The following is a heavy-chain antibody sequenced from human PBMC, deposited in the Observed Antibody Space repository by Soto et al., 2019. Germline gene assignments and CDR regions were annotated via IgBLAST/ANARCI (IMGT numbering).Heavy chain of an antibody. CDR3: ARHGGDGSGSYYNPYDAFDI. V-gene: IGHV4-59*08. J-gene: IGHJ3*02. CDR1: GGSISSYY. CDR2: IYYSGST. Sequence: SETLSLTCTVSGGSISSYYWSWIRQPPGKGLEWIGYIYYSGSTNYNPSLKSRVTISVDTSKNHFTLKLSSVTAADTAVYYCARHGGDGSGSYYNPYDAFDIWGQGTMVTVSS. D-gene: IGHD3-10*01.